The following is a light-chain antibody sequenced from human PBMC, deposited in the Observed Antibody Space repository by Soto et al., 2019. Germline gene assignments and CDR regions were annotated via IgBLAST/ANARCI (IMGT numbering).Light chain of an antibody. CDR1: SGHSSYA. Sequence: QLVLTQSPSASASLGASVKLTCTLSSGHSSYAIAWHQQQPEKGPRYLMTLNSDGSHSKGDGISDRFSGSSSGAERYLTISSLQSEDEADYYCQTWGTGTWVFGGGTKLTVL. CDR3: QTWGTGTWV. CDR2: LNSDGSH. J-gene: IGLJ3*02. V-gene: IGLV4-69*01.